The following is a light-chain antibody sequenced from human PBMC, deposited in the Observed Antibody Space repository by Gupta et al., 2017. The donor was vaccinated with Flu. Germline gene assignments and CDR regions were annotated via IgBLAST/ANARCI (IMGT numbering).Light chain of an antibody. J-gene: IGLJ3*02. CDR1: SSDVGGYNH. Sequence: QSALTQPRSVSGSPGQSVTISCTGTSSDVGGYNHVSWYQQHPGKAPKLMIYAVTERPSGVPDRFSGSKSGNTASLTISGLQAEDEADYYCCSYAGSYTWVFGGGTKLTVL. CDR2: AVT. V-gene: IGLV2-11*01. CDR3: CSYAGSYTWV.